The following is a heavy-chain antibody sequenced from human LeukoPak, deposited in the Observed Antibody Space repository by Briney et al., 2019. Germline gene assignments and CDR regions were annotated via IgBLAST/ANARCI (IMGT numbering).Heavy chain of an antibody. CDR3: ARAMIPIVVVTATTVFDY. J-gene: IGHJ4*02. CDR1: GFTFSSYA. V-gene: IGHV3-23*01. CDR2: ISGSGGST. Sequence: GGSLRLSCAASGFTFSSYAMSWVRQAPGKGLEWVSAISGSGGSTYYADSVKGRFTISRDNAKNSLYLQMNSLRAEDTAVYYCARAMIPIVVVTATTVFDYWGQGTLVTVSS. D-gene: IGHD2-21*02.